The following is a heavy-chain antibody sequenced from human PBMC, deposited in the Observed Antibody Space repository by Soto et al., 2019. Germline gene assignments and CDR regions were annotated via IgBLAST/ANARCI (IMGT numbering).Heavy chain of an antibody. D-gene: IGHD6-19*01. CDR1: GYTFTSYY. CDR2: INPSGGST. Sequence: ASVKVSCKASGYTFTSYYMHWVRQAPGQGLEWMGIINPSGGSTSYAQKFQGRVTMTRDTSTSTVYMELSSLRSEDTAVYYCAREIGYSSGWYTSYYYYGMDVWGQGITVTVSS. V-gene: IGHV1-46*01. CDR3: AREIGYSSGWYTSYYYYGMDV. J-gene: IGHJ6*02.